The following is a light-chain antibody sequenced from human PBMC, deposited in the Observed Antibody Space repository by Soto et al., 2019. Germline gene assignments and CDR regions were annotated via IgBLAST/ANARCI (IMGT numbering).Light chain of an antibody. V-gene: IGLV1-51*01. J-gene: IGLJ2*01. CDR1: SSNIGNNF. CDR2: DNN. Sequence: QSVLTQPPSVSAAPGQKVTISCSGSSSNIGNNFVFWYQQLPGTAPKLLVYDNNKRPSGIPDRFSASKSGTSATLDITGLQTGDEADYHCGTWDSSLSTGVFGGGTQLTVL. CDR3: GTWDSSLSTGV.